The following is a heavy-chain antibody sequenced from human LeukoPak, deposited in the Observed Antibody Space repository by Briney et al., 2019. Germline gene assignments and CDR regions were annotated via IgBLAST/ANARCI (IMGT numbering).Heavy chain of an antibody. CDR3: VRDPAVAADDY. J-gene: IGHJ4*02. Sequence: PGGSPRLSSAASGFTFSSYEMNCGCQAPGKGLEWVSYSSSGGSALYYADSVKGRFTISRDNAKNSLYLQMNSLRAEDTAVYYCVRDPAVAADDYWGQGTLVTVSS. CDR1: GFTFSSYE. CDR2: SSSGGSAL. D-gene: IGHD6-19*01. V-gene: IGHV3-48*03.